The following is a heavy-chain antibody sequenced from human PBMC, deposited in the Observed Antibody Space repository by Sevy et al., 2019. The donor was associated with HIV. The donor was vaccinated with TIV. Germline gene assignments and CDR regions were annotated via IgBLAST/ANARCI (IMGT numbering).Heavy chain of an antibody. CDR1: GYTFSNHY. J-gene: IGHJ4*02. Sequence: ASVKVSCKTFGYTFSNHYIHWVRQAPGHGLEWMGVINPSGGSTNYEHRFQGRVTMTRDPSTSTFYMDLSSLGSEDTAVYYCARDRYASGDFDYWGQGTLVTVSS. CDR2: INPSGGST. D-gene: IGHD6-19*01. CDR3: ARDRYASGDFDY. V-gene: IGHV1-46*01.